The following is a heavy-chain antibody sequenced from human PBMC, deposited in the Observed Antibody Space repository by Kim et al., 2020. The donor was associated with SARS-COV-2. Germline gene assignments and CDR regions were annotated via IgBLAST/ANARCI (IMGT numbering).Heavy chain of an antibody. CDR2: INHSGST. V-gene: IGHV4-34*01. Sequence: SETLSLTCAVYGGSFSGYYWSWIRQPPGKGLEWIGEINHSGSTNYNPSLKSRVTISVDTSKNQFSLKLSSVTAADTAVYYCASSRYYYDSSGYRYWGQGTLVTVSS. CDR1: GGSFSGYY. CDR3: ASSRYYYDSSGYRY. D-gene: IGHD3-22*01. J-gene: IGHJ4*02.